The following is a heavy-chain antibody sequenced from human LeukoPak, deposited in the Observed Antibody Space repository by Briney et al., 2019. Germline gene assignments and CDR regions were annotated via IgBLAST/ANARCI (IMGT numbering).Heavy chain of an antibody. CDR3: ARRSRSLNENSGYYYYGMDV. CDR2: IYPGDSDT. CDR1: GNSFSSYW. J-gene: IGHJ6*02. Sequence: GESLKISCKGSGNSFSSYWIGWVRPMPGEGLEWMGIIYPGDSDTRYSTSFEGQITISADKSISTAYLQWSSLKASDTAMYYCARRSRSLNENSGYYYYGMDVWGQGTTVTVSS. V-gene: IGHV5-51*01. D-gene: IGHD4-23*01.